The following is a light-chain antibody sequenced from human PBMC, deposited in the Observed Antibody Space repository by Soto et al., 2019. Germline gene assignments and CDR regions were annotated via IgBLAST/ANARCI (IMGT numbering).Light chain of an antibody. CDR1: SSNIGAGYD. J-gene: IGLJ1*01. V-gene: IGLV1-40*01. CDR3: QSYDISISGGF. CDR2: GNS. Sequence: QSVLTQPPSVSGAPGQRVTISCTGSSSNIGAGYDVHWYQQLPGTAPKLLIYGNSNRPSGVPDRFSGSKSGTSASLAIPGLQAEDEADYYCQSYDISISGGFFGTGTKVTVL.